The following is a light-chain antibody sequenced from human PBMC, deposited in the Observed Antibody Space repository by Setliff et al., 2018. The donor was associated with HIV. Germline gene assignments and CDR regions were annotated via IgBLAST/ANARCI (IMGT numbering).Light chain of an antibody. Sequence: QSVLTQPASVSGSPGQSITISCTGTTSDVGGYNYVSWYQQHPGKAPKLMIYDVTNRPSGISDRFSGSKSANTASLTISGLQADGEADYYCSSYTSTSTRVFGTGTRSPS. CDR3: SSYTSTSTRV. CDR1: TSDVGGYNY. CDR2: DVT. J-gene: IGLJ1*01. V-gene: IGLV2-14*03.